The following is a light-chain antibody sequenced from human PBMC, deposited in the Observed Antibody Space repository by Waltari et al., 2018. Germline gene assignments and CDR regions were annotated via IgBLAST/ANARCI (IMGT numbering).Light chain of an antibody. J-gene: IGKJ1*01. CDR1: QSVLYSSNNKNY. CDR3: QQYYDAPRT. CDR2: WAS. V-gene: IGKV4-1*01. Sequence: DIVMTQSPDSLAVSLGERATINGKSSQSVLYSSNNKNYLAWYRQKPGQPPTLLIYWASTRESGVPDRFSGSGSGTDFTLTISSLQAEDVAVYYCQQYYDAPRTFGQGTKVEIK.